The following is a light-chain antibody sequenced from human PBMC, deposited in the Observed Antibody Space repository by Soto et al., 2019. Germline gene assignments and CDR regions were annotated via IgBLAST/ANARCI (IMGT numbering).Light chain of an antibody. Sequence: DVVMTQSPLSLPVTLGQPASISCRSSQSLVHSDGNSFIAWYQQKPGQAPRLLIYDTSSRATGVPDRYSASGSGTDFTLTISRLEPEDFAVFFCQQYGTSEIIFGQGTRLEIK. CDR1: QSLVHSDGNSF. CDR2: DTS. J-gene: IGKJ5*01. V-gene: IGKV2-30*02. CDR3: QQYGTSEII.